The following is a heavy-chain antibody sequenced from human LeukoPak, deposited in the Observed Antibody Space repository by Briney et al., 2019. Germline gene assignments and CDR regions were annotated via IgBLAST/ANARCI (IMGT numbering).Heavy chain of an antibody. CDR3: ARSGYPYYYYYMDV. V-gene: IGHV3-11*04. CDR2: ISSSGGTI. CDR1: GFTFSDYY. Sequence: GGSLRLSCAASGFTFSDYYMGWIRQAPGKGLEWVSYISSSGGTIYYADSVKGRFTISRDNAKNSLYLQMNSLRAEDTAVYYCARSGYPYYYYYMDVWGKGTTVTVSS. J-gene: IGHJ6*03. D-gene: IGHD3-22*01.